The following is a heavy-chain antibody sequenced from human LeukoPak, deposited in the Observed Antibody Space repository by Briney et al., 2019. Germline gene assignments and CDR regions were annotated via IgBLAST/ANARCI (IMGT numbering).Heavy chain of an antibody. Sequence: PSETLSLTCTVSGGSISSGGYYWSWIRQHPGKGLEWIGYIYYSGSTYYNPSLKSRVTISVDTSKNQFSLKLSSVSAADTAVYYCARDGRSGSYYNDNWFDPWGQGTLVTVSS. J-gene: IGHJ5*02. CDR3: ARDGRSGSYYNDNWFDP. CDR1: GGSISSGGYY. V-gene: IGHV4-31*03. CDR2: IYYSGST. D-gene: IGHD3-10*01.